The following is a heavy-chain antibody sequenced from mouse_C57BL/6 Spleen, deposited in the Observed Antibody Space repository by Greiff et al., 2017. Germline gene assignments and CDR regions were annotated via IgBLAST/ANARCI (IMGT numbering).Heavy chain of an antibody. V-gene: IGHV1-22*01. D-gene: IGHD4-1*01. CDR1: GYTFTDYN. CDR3: ARGRTGTGFAY. CDR2: IYPDNGGT. Sequence: EVQLQQSGPELVKPGASVKMSCKASGYTFTDYNMHWVKQSPGKSLEWIGYIYPDNGGTSYNQKIKGKATLTVNTSSRTAYMELRSLTSEDSAVYYCARGRTGTGFAYWGQGTLVTVSA. J-gene: IGHJ3*01.